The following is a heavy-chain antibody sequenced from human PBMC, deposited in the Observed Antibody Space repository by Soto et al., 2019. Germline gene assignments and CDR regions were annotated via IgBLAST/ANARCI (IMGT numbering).Heavy chain of an antibody. Sequence: SETLSLTCTVSGGSISSSSYYWGWIPQPPGKGLEWIGSIYYSGSTYYNPSLKSRVTISVDTSKNQFSLKLSSVTAADTAVYYCGGVPAAILAFDIWGQGTMVTVSS. CDR3: GGVPAAILAFDI. J-gene: IGHJ3*02. CDR1: GGSISSSSYY. D-gene: IGHD2-2*01. V-gene: IGHV4-39*01. CDR2: IYYSGST.